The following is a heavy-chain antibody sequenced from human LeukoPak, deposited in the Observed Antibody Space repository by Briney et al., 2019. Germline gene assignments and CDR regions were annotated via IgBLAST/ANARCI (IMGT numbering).Heavy chain of an antibody. CDR2: IIPIFGTA. V-gene: IGHV1-69*13. D-gene: IGHD3-9*01. CDR1: GGTFSSYA. Sequence: SVKVSCKASGGTFSSYAISWVRQAPGQALEWMGGIIPIFGTANYAQKFQGRVTITADESTSTAYMELSSLRSEDTAVYYCARGNDILTGYFFWGQGTLVTVSS. J-gene: IGHJ4*02. CDR3: ARGNDILTGYFF.